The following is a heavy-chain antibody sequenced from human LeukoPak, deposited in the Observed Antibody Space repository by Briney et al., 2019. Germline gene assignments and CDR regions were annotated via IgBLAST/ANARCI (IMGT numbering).Heavy chain of an antibody. CDR2: MNPNSGDT. D-gene: IGHD3-9*01. V-gene: IGHV1-2*02. Sequence: ASVKVSCKASGYTFTSYYMHWVRQAPGQGLEWMAWMNPNSGDTNYAQKFQGRVTLTRDTSISTAYMELSSLKSDDTAMYYCARGYHDTLTGYLDWFDPWGQGTLVTVSS. CDR1: GYTFTSYY. CDR3: ARGYHDTLTGYLDWFDP. J-gene: IGHJ5*02.